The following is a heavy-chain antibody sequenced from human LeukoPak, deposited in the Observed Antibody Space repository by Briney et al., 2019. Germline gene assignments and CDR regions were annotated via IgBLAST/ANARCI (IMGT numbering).Heavy chain of an antibody. CDR1: GFTFSSYA. D-gene: IGHD4-17*01. Sequence: QPGGSLRLSCAASGFTFSSYAMSWVRQAPGKGLEWVSAISGSGGSTYYADSVKGRFTISRDNSKNTLYLQMNSLRAEDTAVYYCAKKPDYDYGDYFYSRFDYWGQGTLVTVSS. CDR3: AKKPDYDYGDYFYSRFDY. CDR2: ISGSGGST. V-gene: IGHV3-23*01. J-gene: IGHJ4*02.